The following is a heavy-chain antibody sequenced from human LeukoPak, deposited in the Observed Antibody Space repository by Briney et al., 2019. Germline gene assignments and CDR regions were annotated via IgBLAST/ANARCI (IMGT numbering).Heavy chain of an antibody. V-gene: IGHV1-69*01. CDR2: IIPIFGTA. CDR1: VGTFSSYA. Sequence: SVKVSCKASVGTFSSYAISWVRQAPGQGLEWMGGIIPIFGTANYAQKFQGRVTITADESTSTAYMELSSLRSEDTAVYYCARATTVVTLLFDYWGQGTLVTVSS. CDR3: ARATTVVTLLFDY. J-gene: IGHJ4*02. D-gene: IGHD4-23*01.